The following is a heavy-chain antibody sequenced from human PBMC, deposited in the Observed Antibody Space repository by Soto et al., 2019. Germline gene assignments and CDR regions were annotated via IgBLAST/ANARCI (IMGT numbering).Heavy chain of an antibody. CDR1: GFTFSDHY. V-gene: IGHV3-72*01. Sequence: EVQLVESGGDLVQPGGSLRLSCAASGFTFSDHYMDWVRQAPGKGLEWVGRIRNKDNSYTTAYAASVKGRFTISRDDSKNSLYLQMNSLKTEDTAVYYCVRKRPYYYSAFDVWGQGTMVTVSS. J-gene: IGHJ3*01. D-gene: IGHD3-10*01. CDR3: VRKRPYYYSAFDV. CDR2: IRNKDNSYTT.